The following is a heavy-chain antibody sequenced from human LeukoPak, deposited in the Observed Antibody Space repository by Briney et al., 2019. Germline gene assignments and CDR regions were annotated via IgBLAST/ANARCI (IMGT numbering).Heavy chain of an antibody. CDR3: ARDIVVVPAAD. Sequence: PGGSLRLSCAASGFTFSSYSMNWVRQAPGKGLEWVSSISSSSSYIYYSDSVRGRFTISRDNAKNSLYLQMNSLRAEDTAVYYCARDIVVVPAADWGQGTLVTVSS. V-gene: IGHV3-21*01. D-gene: IGHD2-2*01. J-gene: IGHJ4*02. CDR1: GFTFSSYS. CDR2: ISSSSSYI.